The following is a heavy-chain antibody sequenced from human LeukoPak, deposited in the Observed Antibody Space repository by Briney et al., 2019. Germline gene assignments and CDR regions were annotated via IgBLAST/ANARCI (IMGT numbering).Heavy chain of an antibody. CDR2: ISSSSSYI. J-gene: IGHJ4*02. D-gene: IGHD3-9*01. Sequence: KAGGSLRLSCAASGFTFSTYWMHWVRQAPGKGLEWVSSISSSSSYIYYADSVKGRFTISRDNAKNSLFLQMNSLRAEDTAVYYCARDQPNYDILTGYYPFDYWGQGTLVTVSS. CDR1: GFTFSTYW. V-gene: IGHV3-21*01. CDR3: ARDQPNYDILTGYYPFDY.